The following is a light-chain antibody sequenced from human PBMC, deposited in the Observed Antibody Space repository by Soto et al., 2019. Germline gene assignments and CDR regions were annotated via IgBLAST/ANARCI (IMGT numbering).Light chain of an antibody. CDR2: DVS. V-gene: IGLV2-14*01. Sequence: ALTQPASVSGSPGQSITISCTGTSSDEGGYNYVSWYQQHPVKAPKLMIYDVSNRPSGVSNRFSGSKSGNKASLTISGLLAEDEADYYCSSYTSSSTYVFGTGTKVTVL. J-gene: IGLJ1*01. CDR1: SSDEGGYNY. CDR3: SSYTSSSTYV.